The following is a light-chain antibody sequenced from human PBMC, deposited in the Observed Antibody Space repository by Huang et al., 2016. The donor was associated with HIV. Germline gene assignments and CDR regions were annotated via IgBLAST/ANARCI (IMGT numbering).Light chain of an antibody. CDR1: QGIGSW. CDR3: QQANSFPAIT. V-gene: IGKV1-12*01. J-gene: IGKJ5*01. Sequence: DIQLTQSPSSVSASVGDRVTITCRASQGIGSWLAWYQQKPGKVPKLLIYGASSLQSGVPSRFSGGGAGTNFTLTSSSLQPEDFATYYCQQANSFPAITFGQGTRLEIK. CDR2: GAS.